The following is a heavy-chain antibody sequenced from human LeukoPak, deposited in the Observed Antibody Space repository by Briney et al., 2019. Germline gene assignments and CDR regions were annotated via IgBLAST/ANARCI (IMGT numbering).Heavy chain of an antibody. CDR3: ARAHGGVVMSDAFDV. V-gene: IGHV3-21*01. CDR2: ISSSSSYI. Sequence: GGSLRLSCAASGFTFSNAWMNWVRQAPGKGLEWVSSISSSSSYIYYADSVKGRFTISRDNAKNSLYLQMNSLRAEDTAVYYCARAHGGVVMSDAFDVWGQGTMVTVSS. J-gene: IGHJ3*01. CDR1: GFTFSNAW. D-gene: IGHD3-3*01.